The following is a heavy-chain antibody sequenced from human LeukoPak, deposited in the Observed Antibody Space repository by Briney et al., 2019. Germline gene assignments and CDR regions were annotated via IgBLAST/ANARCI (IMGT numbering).Heavy chain of an antibody. CDR1: GFTFSSYA. V-gene: IGHV3-23*01. Sequence: GGSLRLSCAASGFTFSSYAMSWVRQAPGKGLEWVSAISGSGGSTYYADSVKSRFTISRDNSKNTLYLQMNSLRAEDTAVYYCAKAYSSSWYNPFDYWGQGTLVTVSS. CDR3: AKAYSSSWYNPFDY. CDR2: ISGSGGST. J-gene: IGHJ4*02. D-gene: IGHD6-13*01.